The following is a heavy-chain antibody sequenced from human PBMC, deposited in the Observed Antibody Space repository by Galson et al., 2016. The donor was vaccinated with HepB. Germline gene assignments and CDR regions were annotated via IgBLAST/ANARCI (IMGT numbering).Heavy chain of an antibody. V-gene: IGHV1-69*13. Sequence: SVKVSCKASGGTFSSYAITWVRQAPGQGLEWMGGIIPIFGTTNYAEKFQGRVIITADESTSTVYMELRSLRSGDTAVYYCARGTPKYQLSHNWFDPWGQGTLVTVSS. J-gene: IGHJ5*02. CDR3: ARGTPKYQLSHNWFDP. CDR1: GGTFSSYA. D-gene: IGHD2-2*01. CDR2: IIPIFGTT.